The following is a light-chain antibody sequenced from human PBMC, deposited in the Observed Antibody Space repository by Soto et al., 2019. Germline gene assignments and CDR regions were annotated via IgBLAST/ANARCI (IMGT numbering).Light chain of an antibody. CDR3: HQRRSWPIT. Sequence: EIVLTQSPGTLSLSPGERATLSCRASQSVSSSYLAWYQQKPGQAPRLLIYGASSRATGIPYRFSGSGSGTDFVLTISSLEPEDFAVYYCHQRRSWPITFGQGTRLEIK. CDR2: GAS. V-gene: IGKV3D-20*02. CDR1: QSVSSSY. J-gene: IGKJ5*01.